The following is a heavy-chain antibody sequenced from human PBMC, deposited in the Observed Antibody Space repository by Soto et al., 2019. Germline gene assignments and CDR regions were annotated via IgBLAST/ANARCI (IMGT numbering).Heavy chain of an antibody. D-gene: IGHD5-12*01. CDR3: AKDHGGYVPAVFDY. V-gene: IGHV3-30*18. CDR1: GFTFSSYG. CDR2: ISYDGSNK. J-gene: IGHJ4*02. Sequence: PGGSLRLSCAASGFTFSSYGMHWVRQAPGKGLEWVAVISYDGSNKYYADSVKGRFTISRDNSKNTLYLQMNSLRAEDTAVYYCAKDHGGYVPAVFDYWGQGTLVTVSS.